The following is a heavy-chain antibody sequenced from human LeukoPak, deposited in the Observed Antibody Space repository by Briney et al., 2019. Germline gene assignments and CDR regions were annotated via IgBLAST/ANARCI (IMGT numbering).Heavy chain of an antibody. J-gene: IGHJ4*02. CDR3: AKAQASDY. Sequence: GRSLRLSCAASGFTFSSYGMHWVRQAPGKGLEWVAVISYDGGNEEYADSVKGRFTISRDNSKNTLSLQMTSLRVEDTAVYYCAKAQASDYWGQGTLVTVSS. CDR2: ISYDGGNE. CDR1: GFTFSSYG. V-gene: IGHV3-30*18.